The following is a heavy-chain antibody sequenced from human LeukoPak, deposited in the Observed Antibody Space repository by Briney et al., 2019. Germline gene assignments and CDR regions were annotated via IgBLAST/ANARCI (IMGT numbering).Heavy chain of an antibody. CDR1: GGTFSSYA. CDR3: ARDYGDYDHYYYYMDV. D-gene: IGHD4-17*01. J-gene: IGHJ6*03. Sequence: GASVQVSCKASGGTFSSYAISWVRQAPGQGLEWMGGIIPIFGTANYAQKVQGRVTITTDESTSTAYMELSSLRSEDTALYYCARDYGDYDHYYYYMDVWGKGTTVTVSS. CDR2: IIPIFGTA. V-gene: IGHV1-69*05.